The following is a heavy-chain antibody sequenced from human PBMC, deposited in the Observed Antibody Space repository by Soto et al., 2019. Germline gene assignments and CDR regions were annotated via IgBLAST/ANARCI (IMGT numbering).Heavy chain of an antibody. Sequence: QLQLQESGPGLVKPSETLSLTCSVSDDSINSDKYYWGWIRQPPGKGLEWIGSIYYRGNAYYNPSIQTRDTISLDKSKSQFSLKLNSVTAADSAVYFWARREGLATISYYVDFWGPGALVTVSS. D-gene: IGHD5-12*01. V-gene: IGHV4-39*01. J-gene: IGHJ4*02. CDR3: ARREGLATISYYVDF. CDR2: IYYRGNA. CDR1: DDSINSDKYY.